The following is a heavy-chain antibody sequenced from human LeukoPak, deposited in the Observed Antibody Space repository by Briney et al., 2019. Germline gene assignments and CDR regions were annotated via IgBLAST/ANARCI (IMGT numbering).Heavy chain of an antibody. CDR2: ISDSGGST. CDR3: AERDYDDSSGYYPYYFDY. V-gene: IGHV3-23*01. Sequence: PGGSLRLSCAASGFTFSNYAMSWVRQAPGKGLEWVSTISDSGGSTYYADSVKGRFTISRDNSKNTLYLQMNSLGAEDTAVYYCAERDYDDSSGYYPYYFDYWGQGTLVTVSS. J-gene: IGHJ4*02. CDR1: GFTFSNYA. D-gene: IGHD3-22*01.